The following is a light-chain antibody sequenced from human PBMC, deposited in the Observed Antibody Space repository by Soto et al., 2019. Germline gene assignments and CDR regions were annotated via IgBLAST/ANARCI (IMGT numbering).Light chain of an antibody. CDR3: SSFVDGSSYV. Sequence: QSVLTQPPSASGSPGQSVTISCTGTSSVVGFFNYVSWYQHHPGKVPRFLIYEVDKRPSGVPDRFSGSKSGNTAYLTISGLQVEDEAEYFCSSFVDGSSYVFGTGTKVTVL. CDR1: SSVVGFFNY. J-gene: IGLJ1*01. V-gene: IGLV2-8*01. CDR2: EVD.